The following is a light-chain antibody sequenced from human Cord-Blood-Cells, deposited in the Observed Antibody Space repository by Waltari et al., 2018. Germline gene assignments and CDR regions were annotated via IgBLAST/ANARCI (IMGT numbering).Light chain of an antibody. V-gene: IGKV3-11*01. CDR2: DAS. J-gene: IGKJ4*01. CDR1: QRVSSY. Sequence: EIVLTQSPATLSLSPGDRAPLSCRASQRVSSYLAWYQQKPGQAPRLLIYDASNRATGIPARFSGSGSGTDFTLTISSLGPEDFAVYYCQQRSNWPLTFGGGTKVEIK. CDR3: QQRSNWPLT.